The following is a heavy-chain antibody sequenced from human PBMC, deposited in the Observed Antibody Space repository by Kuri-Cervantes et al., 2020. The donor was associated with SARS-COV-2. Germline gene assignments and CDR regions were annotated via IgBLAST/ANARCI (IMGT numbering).Heavy chain of an antibody. D-gene: IGHD1-14*01. V-gene: IGHV1-2*04. CDR3: AADRGSHHQYALDV. CDR1: GYTFTGYY. J-gene: IGHJ6*02. CDR2: INPNSGGT. Sequence: ASVKVSCKASGYTFTGYYMHWVRQAPGQGLEWMGWINPNSGGTNYAQKFQGWVTMTRDTSISTAYMELSRLRSDDTAVYYCAADRGSHHQYALDVWGQGTTVTVSS.